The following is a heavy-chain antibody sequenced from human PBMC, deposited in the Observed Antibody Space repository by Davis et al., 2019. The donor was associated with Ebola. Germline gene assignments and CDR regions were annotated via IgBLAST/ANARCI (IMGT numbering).Heavy chain of an antibody. J-gene: IGHJ4*02. CDR1: GGSFSGYY. V-gene: IGHV4-34*01. CDR2: INHSGST. D-gene: IGHD2-15*01. Sequence: MPSETLSLTCAVYGGSFSGYYWSWIRQPPGKGLEWIGEINHSGSTNYNPSLKSRVTISVDTSKNRFSLKLSSVTAADTAVYYCARGYGPKCRGGTCVNDSWGQGTLVTVSS. CDR3: ARGYGPKCRGGTCVNDS.